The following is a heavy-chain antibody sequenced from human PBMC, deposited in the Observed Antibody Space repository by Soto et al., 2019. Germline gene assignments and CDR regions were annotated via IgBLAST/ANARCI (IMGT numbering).Heavy chain of an antibody. CDR3: ARDLEAFMITFGGVIVGWFDP. CDR2: LSGSGGGT. J-gene: IGHJ5*02. CDR1: GFTFRNYD. V-gene: IGHV3-23*01. D-gene: IGHD3-16*02. Sequence: GGSLRLSCAASGFTFRNYDLHWVRQAPGKGLEWVSFLSGSGGGTYYADSVKGRFTISRDNAKNSLYLQMNSLRAEDTAVYYCARDLEAFMITFGGVIVGWFDPWGQGTLVTVSS.